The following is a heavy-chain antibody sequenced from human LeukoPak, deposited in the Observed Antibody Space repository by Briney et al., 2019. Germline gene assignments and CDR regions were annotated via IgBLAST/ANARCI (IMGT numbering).Heavy chain of an antibody. V-gene: IGHV4-59*01. CDR3: ARGYCSGGSCWDY. D-gene: IGHD2-15*01. J-gene: IGHJ4*02. CDR2: IYHGGST. CDR1: GGSISSYY. Sequence: PSETLSLTCTVSGGSISSYYWSWIRQPPGKGLEFIGYIYHGGSTNYNPSLKSRLTMSVDTSKNQFSLKLSSVTAADTAVYYCARGYCSGGSCWDYWGQGTLVTVSS.